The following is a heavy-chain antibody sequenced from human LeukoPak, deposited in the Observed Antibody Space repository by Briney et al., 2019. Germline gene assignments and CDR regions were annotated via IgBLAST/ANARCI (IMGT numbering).Heavy chain of an antibody. CDR1: GFTFSSYS. D-gene: IGHD5-18*01. CDR2: ISSSSSYI. Sequence: PGGSLRLSCAASGFTFSSYSMNWVRQAPGKGLEWVSSISSSSSYIYYADSVKGRFTISRDNAKNSLYLQMNSLRAEDMALYYCAKASTAMVASGSFFDYWGQGTLVTVSS. V-gene: IGHV3-21*04. CDR3: AKASTAMVASGSFFDY. J-gene: IGHJ4*02.